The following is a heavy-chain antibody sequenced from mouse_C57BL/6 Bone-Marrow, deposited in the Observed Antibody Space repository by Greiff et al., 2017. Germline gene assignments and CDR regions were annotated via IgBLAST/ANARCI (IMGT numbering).Heavy chain of an antibody. J-gene: IGHJ3*01. V-gene: IGHV5-9*01. CDR1: GFTFSSYT. CDR2: LSGGGGNT. CDR3: ARHSAYYSNYGFAY. D-gene: IGHD2-5*01. Sequence: EVKLVESGGGLVKPGGSLKLSCAASGFTFSSYTMSWVRQTPEKRLEWVATLSGGGGNTYYPDSVKGRFTISRDNAKNTLYLQMSSLRSEDTALYYCARHSAYYSNYGFAYWGQGTLVTVSA.